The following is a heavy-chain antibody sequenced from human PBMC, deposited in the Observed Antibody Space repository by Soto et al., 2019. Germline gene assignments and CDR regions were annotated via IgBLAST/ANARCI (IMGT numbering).Heavy chain of an antibody. J-gene: IGHJ3*02. CDR1: GGSVSSATYF. V-gene: IGHV4-61*01. D-gene: IGHD6-19*01. CDR2: ILHSGSS. Sequence: SETLSLTCPVSGGSVSSATYFWRWVRQPPGGGLEWIAYILHSGSSMYNPSLTSRVFISVDTSKNKFSLRLTSVTAADTAVYYCARVPHSSGWYVGAFDIWGQGTMVTVSS. CDR3: ARVPHSSGWYVGAFDI.